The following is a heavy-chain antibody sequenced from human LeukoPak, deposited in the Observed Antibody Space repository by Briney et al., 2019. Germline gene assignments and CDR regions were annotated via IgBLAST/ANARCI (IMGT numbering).Heavy chain of an antibody. J-gene: IGHJ3*02. CDR3: AREDFQFRGKDAFDI. D-gene: IGHD3-16*01. Sequence: GGSLRLSCAASGFTFSSYWMHWVRQAPGKGLEWVSYISSSGSVTYYAASVRGRFTISRDNAKNSLFLQMNSLGAEDTAVYYCAREDFQFRGKDAFDIWGHGTMVTVSS. V-gene: IGHV3-48*04. CDR2: ISSSGSVT. CDR1: GFTFSSYW.